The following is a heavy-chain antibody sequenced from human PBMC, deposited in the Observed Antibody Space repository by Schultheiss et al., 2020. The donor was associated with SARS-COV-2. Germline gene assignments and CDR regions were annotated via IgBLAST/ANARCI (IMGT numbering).Heavy chain of an antibody. D-gene: IGHD2-21*01. CDR1: GFTFSDHY. CDR2: TRNKANSYTT. J-gene: IGHJ4*02. CDR3: AKDTDHSPLFLFDS. Sequence: GGSLRLSCAASGFTFSDHYMDWVRQAPGKGLEWVGRTRNKANSYTTEYAASVKGRFTISRDDSKNSLYLQMNSLKIEDTAVYYCAKDTDHSPLFLFDSWGQGTLVTVSS. V-gene: IGHV3-72*01.